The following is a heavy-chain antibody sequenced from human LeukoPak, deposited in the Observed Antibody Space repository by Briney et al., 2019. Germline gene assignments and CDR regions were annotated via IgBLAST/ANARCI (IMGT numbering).Heavy chain of an antibody. CDR3: VRGAVAGNFNNWFAP. J-gene: IGHJ5*02. V-gene: IGHV3-33*01. CDR1: GFTFSNYG. D-gene: IGHD6-19*01. Sequence: GGSLRLSCAASGFTFSNYGMHWVRQAPGKGLEWVAVIWYDGSNKYYADSVKGRFTISRDNSKNTLYLQMNSLRAEDTAVYYCVRGAVAGNFNNWFAPGGQGPRVTVSS. CDR2: IWYDGSNK.